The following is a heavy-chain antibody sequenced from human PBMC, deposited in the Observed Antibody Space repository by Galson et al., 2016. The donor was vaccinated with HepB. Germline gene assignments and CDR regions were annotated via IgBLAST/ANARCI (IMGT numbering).Heavy chain of an antibody. J-gene: IGHJ4*02. CDR3: ARLHPRSYFDY. Sequence: SLRLSCAASGFTFSSNWMSWVRQAPGKGLEWVASIKEDGSETYYVDSVKGRFTISRDNAKNSLYLQMSSLRAEDTAVFYFARLHPRSYFDYWGQGTLVTVSS. V-gene: IGHV3-7*01. CDR2: IKEDGSET. CDR1: GFTFSSNW.